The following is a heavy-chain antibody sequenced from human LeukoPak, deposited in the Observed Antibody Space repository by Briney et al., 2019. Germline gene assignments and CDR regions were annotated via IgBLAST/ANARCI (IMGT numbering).Heavy chain of an antibody. Sequence: GGSLRLSCVASGFTFSSYSMNWVGQAPGKGLEGVSYISGSSGTIYYADSVKGRFTISRDNAKNSLYLQMLSLRAEDTAVYYCARRSEFGVLYYMDIWGKGTTVTVSS. CDR2: ISGSSGTI. V-gene: IGHV3-48*01. J-gene: IGHJ6*03. CDR1: GFTFSSYS. D-gene: IGHD3-16*01. CDR3: ARRSEFGVLYYMDI.